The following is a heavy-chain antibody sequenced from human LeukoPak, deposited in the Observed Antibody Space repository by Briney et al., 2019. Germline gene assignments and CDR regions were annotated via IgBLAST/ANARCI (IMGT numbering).Heavy chain of an antibody. V-gene: IGHV3-48*03. J-gene: IGHJ4*02. D-gene: IGHD3-16*01. CDR2: ISSSGSTI. Sequence: GGSLRLSCAASGFTFSSYEMNWVRQAPGKGLEWVSYISSSGSTIYYADSVKGRFTISRDNAKNSLYLQMNSLRAEDTALYYCARGRMVEFGGYFDYWGQGTLVTVSS. CDR1: GFTFSSYE. CDR3: ARGRMVEFGGYFDY.